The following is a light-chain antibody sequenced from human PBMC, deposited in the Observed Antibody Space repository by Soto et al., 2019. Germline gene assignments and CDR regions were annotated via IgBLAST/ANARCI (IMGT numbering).Light chain of an antibody. CDR2: DIF. V-gene: IGKV3D-15*01. CDR1: QSVSSSY. Sequence: TQSPATLSLSPGERATLSCRASQSVSSSYLAWYQQKPGQAPRLVIYDIFTRATGVPTRISGSGSGTEFTLTISSLQSEDFAVYYCQQYNSWPLTFGGGTKVDIK. CDR3: QQYNSWPLT. J-gene: IGKJ4*01.